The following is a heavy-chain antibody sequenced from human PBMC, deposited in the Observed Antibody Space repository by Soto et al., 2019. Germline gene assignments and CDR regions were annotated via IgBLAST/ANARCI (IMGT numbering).Heavy chain of an antibody. J-gene: IGHJ2*01. V-gene: IGHV3-21*01. CDR1: GFIFSAYN. CDR3: ARGYYSYDGYWYFDL. Sequence: GSLGLSCAASGFIFSAYNIDWVRQAPGKGLEWVSSISGSSTDVYYADSVKGRFTISRDNAKNSLYLQMNGLRAEDTAVYYCARGYYSYDGYWYFDLWGRGTLVTVSS. CDR2: ISGSSTDV. D-gene: IGHD5-18*01.